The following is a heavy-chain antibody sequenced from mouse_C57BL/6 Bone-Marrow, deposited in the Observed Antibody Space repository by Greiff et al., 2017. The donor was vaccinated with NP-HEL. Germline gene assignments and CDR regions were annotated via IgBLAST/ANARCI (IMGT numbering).Heavy chain of an antibody. CDR1: GYTFTSYW. J-gene: IGHJ4*01. Sequence: QVQLQQPGAELVMPGASVKLSCKASGYTFTSYWMHWVKQRPGHGLEWIGEIDPSDSYTNYNQKFKGKSTLTVDKSSSTAYMQLSSLTSEYSAVYYCASLLPYAMDYWGQGTSVTVSS. V-gene: IGHV1-69*01. D-gene: IGHD2-1*01. CDR3: ASLLPYAMDY. CDR2: IDPSDSYT.